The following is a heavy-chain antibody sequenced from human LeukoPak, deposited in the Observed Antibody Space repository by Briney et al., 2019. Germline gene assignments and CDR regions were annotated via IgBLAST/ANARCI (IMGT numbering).Heavy chain of an antibody. CDR1: GFTFSSYA. D-gene: IGHD6-13*01. V-gene: IGHV3-48*03. J-gene: IGHJ4*02. Sequence: PGGSLRLSCAASGFTFSSYAMNWVRQAPGKGLEWVAYISKSGVTIYHADSVKGRFTISRDNAKNSLYLQMDSLRAEDTAVYYCASATAALGYWGQGTLVTLSS. CDR3: ASATAALGY. CDR2: ISKSGVTI.